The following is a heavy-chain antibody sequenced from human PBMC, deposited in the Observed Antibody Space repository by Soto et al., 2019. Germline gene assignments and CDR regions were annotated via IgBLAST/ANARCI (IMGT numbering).Heavy chain of an antibody. CDR3: AKALGCSISATCSYFDY. CDR2: IGRSGGDT. J-gene: IGHJ4*02. V-gene: IGHV3-23*01. Sequence: EVQLLESGGGLVQPGGSLRLSCAASGFTFSSYAMSWVRQAPGKGLEWVSGIGRSGGDTYYEDSVMGRFSISRDNSKDTLFLQINSLRAEDTAIYFCAKALGCSISATCSYFDYWGQGTLVTVSS. D-gene: IGHD2-2*01. CDR1: GFTFSSYA.